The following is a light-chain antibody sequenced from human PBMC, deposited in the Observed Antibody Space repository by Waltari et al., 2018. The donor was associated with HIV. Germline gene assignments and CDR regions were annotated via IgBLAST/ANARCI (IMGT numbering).Light chain of an antibody. CDR2: AAS. CDR1: QTINTY. J-gene: IGKJ2*01. CDR3: QQSYNFPFT. V-gene: IGKV1-39*01. Sequence: DIQVTQSPSSLSASFGDRVIITCRANQTINTYLNWYQHQPGKAPKLLIYAASTLQSGVPPRFTGSGSGTDVSLTISSLQPEDFATYYCQQSYNFPFTFGPGTKLEIK.